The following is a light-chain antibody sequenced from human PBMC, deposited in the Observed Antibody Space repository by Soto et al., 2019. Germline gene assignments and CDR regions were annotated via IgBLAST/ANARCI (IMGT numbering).Light chain of an antibody. CDR3: QQYGSSPPFT. J-gene: IGKJ5*01. V-gene: IGKV3-20*01. Sequence: EIVLTQSPGTLSLSPGKRATLSCRASQSVSSSYLAWYQQKPGQAPRLLIYGASGRATGIPDRFSGSGFGTDFTLTISRLEPEDFALYYCQQYGSSPPFTFGQGTRLEIK. CDR1: QSVSSSY. CDR2: GAS.